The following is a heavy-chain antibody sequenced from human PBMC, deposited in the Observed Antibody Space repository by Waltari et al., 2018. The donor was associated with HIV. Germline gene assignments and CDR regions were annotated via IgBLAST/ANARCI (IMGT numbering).Heavy chain of an antibody. CDR1: RGSISTYY. CDR3: ARSFSYRSGWFDY. Sequence: QVQLQESGPGLVTPSATLSLTCTVSRGSISTYYWTWIRQPPGKGLEWIGDIYHSGSTNYSPSLKSRVTISVDTSRNQFSLRLTSVTAADTAVYYCARSFSYRSGWFDYWGQGTLVTVSS. CDR2: IYHSGST. D-gene: IGHD6-19*01. V-gene: IGHV4-59*01. J-gene: IGHJ4*02.